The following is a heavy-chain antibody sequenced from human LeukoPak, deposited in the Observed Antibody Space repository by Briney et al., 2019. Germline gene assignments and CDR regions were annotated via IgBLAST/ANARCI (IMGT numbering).Heavy chain of an antibody. V-gene: IGHV3-30-3*01. CDR3: ARDGMTTVTNGFDY. Sequence: GGSLRLSCAASGFTFSDYYMSWIRQAPGKGLEWVAVISYDGSNKYYADSVKGRFTISRDNSKNTLYLQMNSLRAEDTAVYYCARDGMTTVTNGFDYWGQGTLVTVSS. CDR2: ISYDGSNK. J-gene: IGHJ4*02. D-gene: IGHD4-17*01. CDR1: GFTFSDYY.